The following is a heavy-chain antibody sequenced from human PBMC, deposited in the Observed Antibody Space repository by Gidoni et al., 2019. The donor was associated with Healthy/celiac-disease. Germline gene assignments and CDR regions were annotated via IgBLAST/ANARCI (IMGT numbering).Heavy chain of an antibody. V-gene: IGHV1-2*02. CDR3: ARDGSIAAAGPFDY. CDR1: GYTFTGYY. CDR2: IHPTSGGT. J-gene: IGHJ4*02. D-gene: IGHD6-13*01. Sequence: QVQLVQSGAEVKKTGATVKVSCKASGYTFTGYYMHWVRQAPGQGLEWMGWIHPTSGGTNYAQKFQGRVTMTRDTSISTAYMELSRLRSDDTAVYYCARDGSIAAAGPFDYWGQGTLVTVSS.